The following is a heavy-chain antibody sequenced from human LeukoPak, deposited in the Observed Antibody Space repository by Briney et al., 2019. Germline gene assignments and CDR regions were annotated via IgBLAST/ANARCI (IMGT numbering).Heavy chain of an antibody. CDR1: GFTFSSYA. Sequence: GGSLRLSCAASGFTFSSYAMHWVRQAPGKGLEWVAVISYDGSNKYYADSVKGRFTISRDNSKNTLYLQMNSLRAEDTAVYYCAKVPDSSGYSAVDYWGQGTLVTVSS. V-gene: IGHV3-30-3*01. CDR2: ISYDGSNK. J-gene: IGHJ4*02. D-gene: IGHD3-22*01. CDR3: AKVPDSSGYSAVDY.